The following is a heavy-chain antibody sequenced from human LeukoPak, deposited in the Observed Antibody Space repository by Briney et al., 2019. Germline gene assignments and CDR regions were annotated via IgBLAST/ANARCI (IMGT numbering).Heavy chain of an antibody. Sequence: GGSLRLSCAASGFTFSSYAMHWVRQAPGKGLEWVSVIYAGGSTYYADSVKGRFTISRDNSKSTLYFQMNSLRAEDTAVYYCARHSRSVNYGSGSYTWDYWGQGTLVTVSS. CDR2: IYAGGST. CDR3: ARHSRSVNYGSGSYTWDY. J-gene: IGHJ4*02. V-gene: IGHV3-66*04. D-gene: IGHD3-10*01. CDR1: GFTFSSYA.